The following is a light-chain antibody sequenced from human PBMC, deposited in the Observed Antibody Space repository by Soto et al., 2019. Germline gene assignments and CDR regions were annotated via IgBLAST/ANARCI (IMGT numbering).Light chain of an antibody. J-gene: IGLJ1*01. Sequence: ELTQPPSVSVAPGQTATISCGENNIDSRTVHWYQQLPGTAPKLLIYRDTHRPSGIPNRFSGSRSGTSASLAIFGLQPGDEADYYCQSYDNSLNGYVFGTGTKVTVL. CDR3: QSYDNSLNGYV. CDR1: NIDSRT. V-gene: IGLV1-40*01. CDR2: RDT.